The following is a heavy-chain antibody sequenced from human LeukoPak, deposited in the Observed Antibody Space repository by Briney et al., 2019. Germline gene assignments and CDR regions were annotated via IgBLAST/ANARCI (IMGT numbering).Heavy chain of an antibody. CDR3: ARQDTARDAFDI. Sequence: ASVKVSCKASGYTFTSYAMHWVRQAPGQRLEWMGWINAGNGNTKYSRKFQGRVTITRDTSASTAYMELSSLRSEDTAVYYCARQDTARDAFDIWGQGTMVTVSS. CDR2: INAGNGNT. V-gene: IGHV1-3*01. J-gene: IGHJ3*02. CDR1: GYTFTSYA. D-gene: IGHD6-6*01.